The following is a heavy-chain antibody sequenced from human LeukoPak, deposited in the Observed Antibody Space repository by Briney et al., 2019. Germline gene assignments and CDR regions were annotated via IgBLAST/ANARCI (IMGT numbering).Heavy chain of an antibody. V-gene: IGHV4-4*07. CDR1: GGSMRICY. CDR3: ARGHRFGESAHAFDI. Sequence: ADTVSLTCTLSGGSMRICYGMGIRQPSGEAGECIGRIYTSGSTNYNPSLKSRVTMSVETSKKQFSLKLSSVTAADTAVYYCARGHRFGESAHAFDIWGQGTMVTVSS. CDR2: IYTSGST. J-gene: IGHJ3*02. D-gene: IGHD3-10*01.